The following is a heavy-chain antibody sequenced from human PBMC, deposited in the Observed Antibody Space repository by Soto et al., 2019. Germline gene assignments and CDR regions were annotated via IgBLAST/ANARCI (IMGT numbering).Heavy chain of an antibody. J-gene: IGHJ6*02. D-gene: IGHD4-17*01. CDR1: GGTFSSYA. CDR3: ASPHGDSSSYYYYGMDV. CDR2: IIPIFGTA. Sequence: QVQLVQSGAEVKKPGSSVKVSCKASGGTFSSYAISWVRQAPGQGLEWMGGIIPIFGTANYAQKFQGRVTITANESTSTAYMELSSLRSEDTAVYYCASPHGDSSSYYYYGMDVWGQGTTVTVSS. V-gene: IGHV1-69*01.